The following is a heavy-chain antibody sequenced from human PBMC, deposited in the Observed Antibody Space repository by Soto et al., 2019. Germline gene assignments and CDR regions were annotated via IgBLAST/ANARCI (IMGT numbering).Heavy chain of an antibody. J-gene: IGHJ4*02. CDR3: ARERGAANFDY. D-gene: IGHD6-25*01. V-gene: IGHV4-59*01. CDR1: GGPISSYY. CDR2: IYYTGST. Sequence: SETLSLTWTVSGGPISSYYWSWIRQPPGKGLEWIGYIYYTGSTNYNPSLKSRVTISVDTSKNQFSLKLSSVTAADTAVYYCARERGAANFDYWGQGTLVTVSS.